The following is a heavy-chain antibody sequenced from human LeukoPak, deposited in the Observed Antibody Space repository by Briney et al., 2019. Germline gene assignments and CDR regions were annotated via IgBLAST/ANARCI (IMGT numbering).Heavy chain of an antibody. V-gene: IGHV3-48*01. Sequence: GGSLRLTCAASGFNYSSYTMNWVRQAPGMGLEWLSYISASRGITYYADSVKGRFTISRDNAKNSLYLQMNSLRAEDTAVYYCVRGSLASGVVVYYYYYLDVWGKGTTVTVSS. CDR2: ISASRGIT. J-gene: IGHJ6*03. CDR1: GFNYSSYT. CDR3: VRGSLASGVVVYYYYYLDV. D-gene: IGHD3-3*01.